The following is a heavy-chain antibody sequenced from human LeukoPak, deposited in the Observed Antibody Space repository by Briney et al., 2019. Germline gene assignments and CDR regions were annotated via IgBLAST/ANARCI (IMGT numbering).Heavy chain of an antibody. CDR2: IKQDGSEK. J-gene: IGHJ4*02. CDR1: GFTFTNFW. D-gene: IGHD6-6*01. Sequence: GGSLRLSCAASGFTFTNFWMSWVRQAPGKGLEWVANIKQDGSEKYYVDSVKGRFTISRDNAKNSLYLQMNSLRAEDTAVYYCARDSHYSSSSNNVFDYWGRGTLVTVSS. V-gene: IGHV3-7*01. CDR3: ARDSHYSSSSNNVFDY.